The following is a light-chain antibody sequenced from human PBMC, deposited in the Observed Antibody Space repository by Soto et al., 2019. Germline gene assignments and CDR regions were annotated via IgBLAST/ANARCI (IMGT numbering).Light chain of an antibody. Sequence: QSALTQPASVSASPGQSITISCTGTNNDIGAYNSVSWYQQHPGKAPQLMIYDVSYRPSGISSRFSGSKSGNTASLTISGLQADDDADYYCASYTSAKIRVFGGGTKLTVL. CDR3: ASYTSAKIRV. CDR1: NNDIGAYNS. CDR2: DVS. V-gene: IGLV2-14*01. J-gene: IGLJ2*01.